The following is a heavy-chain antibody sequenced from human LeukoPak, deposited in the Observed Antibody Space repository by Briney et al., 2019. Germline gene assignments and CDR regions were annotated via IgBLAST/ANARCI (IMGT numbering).Heavy chain of an antibody. Sequence: SETLSLTCAVSPGSMDSGLYYWTWIRQAPGKELEWIGYIYYTGSTNYNPSLKSRVTTSVDTSKNQFSLKLSSVTAADTAVYYCAGEGAFYSGFDYWGQGTLVTVSS. CDR2: IYYTGST. V-gene: IGHV4-61*01. D-gene: IGHD3-3*02. J-gene: IGHJ4*02. CDR1: PGSMDSGLYY. CDR3: AGEGAFYSGFDY.